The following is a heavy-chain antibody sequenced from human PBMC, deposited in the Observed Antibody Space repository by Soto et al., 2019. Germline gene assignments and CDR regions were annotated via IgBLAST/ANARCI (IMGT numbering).Heavy chain of an antibody. CDR2: ISAYNGNT. D-gene: IGHD3-22*01. J-gene: IGHJ3*02. Sequence: ASVKVSSKDSGYTFTSYGLSWVRQEHGQGLEWMGWISAYNGNTNYAQKLQGRVTMTTDTSTSTAYMELRSLRSDDTAVYYCARDFPYYGPRLGRVNAFDIWGQGTMVTVSS. CDR3: ARDFPYYGPRLGRVNAFDI. V-gene: IGHV1-18*01. CDR1: GYTFTSYG.